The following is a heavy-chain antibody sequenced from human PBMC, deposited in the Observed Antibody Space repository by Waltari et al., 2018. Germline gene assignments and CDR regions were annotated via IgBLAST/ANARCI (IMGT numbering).Heavy chain of an antibody. D-gene: IGHD1-26*01. Sequence: QVQLQESGPGLVKPSETLSLTCTVSGGSISNNYWSWIRQPAGKGLEWIGRIYTSGSTNYNPSLKSRVTMSIDTSKNQFSLKLSSVTAADTAVYYCARAWKWERPPNDAFDIWGQGTMVTVSS. V-gene: IGHV4-4*07. CDR3: ARAWKWERPPNDAFDI. CDR2: IYTSGST. J-gene: IGHJ3*02. CDR1: GGSISNNY.